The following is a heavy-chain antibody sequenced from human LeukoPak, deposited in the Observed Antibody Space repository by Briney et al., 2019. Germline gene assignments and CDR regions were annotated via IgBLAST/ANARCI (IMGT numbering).Heavy chain of an antibody. J-gene: IGHJ3*02. CDR1: GGTFSSYA. Sequence: GASVKVSCKASGGTFSSYAISWVRQAPGQGPEWMGGIIPIFGPANYAQKFQGRVTITADESTTTAYMELSSLTSEDTAVYYCARRVQLLYAFDIWGQGTMVTVSS. CDR3: ARRVQLLYAFDI. D-gene: IGHD3-10*01. CDR2: IIPIFGPA. V-gene: IGHV1-69*13.